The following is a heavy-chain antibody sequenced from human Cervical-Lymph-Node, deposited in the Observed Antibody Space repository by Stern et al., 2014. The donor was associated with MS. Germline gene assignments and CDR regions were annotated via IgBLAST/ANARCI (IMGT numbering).Heavy chain of an antibody. J-gene: IGHJ4*02. Sequence: VQLEESGGGVVQPGRSLRLSCAASAFYFRDYAMHWVRQAPGKGLEWLAVTSYDGTNRHYADSVQGRFTISRDNSKNTLHLQMNSVTPDDTAIYYCARDYEDTSMLFDHWGQGTLVTVSS. CDR2: TSYDGTNR. CDR1: AFYFRDYA. V-gene: IGHV3-30-3*01. D-gene: IGHD2-8*01. CDR3: ARDYEDTSMLFDH.